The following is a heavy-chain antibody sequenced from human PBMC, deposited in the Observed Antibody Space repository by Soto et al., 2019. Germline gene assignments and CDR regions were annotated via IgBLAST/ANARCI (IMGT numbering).Heavy chain of an antibody. CDR1: GGSISSSSYY. CDR2: IYYSGST. D-gene: IGHD2-15*01. J-gene: IGHJ4*02. CDR3: ARHRGGTSYSDFDC. Sequence: PSETLCLTCTVSGGSISSSSYYWGWVRQPPGKGLEWIGSIYYSGSTYYNPSLESRVTIFVDTSRNQLSLRLSSVTAADTAVYYCARHRGGTSYSDFDCWGQGTLVTVSS. V-gene: IGHV4-39*01.